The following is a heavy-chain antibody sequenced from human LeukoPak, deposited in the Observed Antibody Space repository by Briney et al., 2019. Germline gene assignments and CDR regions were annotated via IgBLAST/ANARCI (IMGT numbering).Heavy chain of an antibody. Sequence: SETLSLTCTVGGGSLSGHYWGWIRQPPGKGLELVGHIYYTGATFYNPSLNSRVTITLDTSRNQFSLRLTSVIAADTAVYYCARFSWGCSTASCYLTNWGQGALVTVSS. D-gene: IGHD2-2*01. CDR1: GGSLSGHY. J-gene: IGHJ4*02. CDR2: IYYTGAT. CDR3: ARFSWGCSTASCYLTN. V-gene: IGHV4-59*11.